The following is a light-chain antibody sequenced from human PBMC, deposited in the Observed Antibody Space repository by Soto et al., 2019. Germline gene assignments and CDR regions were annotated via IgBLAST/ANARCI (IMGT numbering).Light chain of an antibody. V-gene: IGKV3-15*01. Sequence: EIVMTRSPATLSVSPGERATLSCRASQSVSSNLAWYQQKPGQAPRLLIYGASTRATGIPARFSGSGSGTEFTLTISSLQSEDFAVYYCQQYNIWPRTFGRGTKVEIK. J-gene: IGKJ1*01. CDR1: QSVSSN. CDR2: GAS. CDR3: QQYNIWPRT.